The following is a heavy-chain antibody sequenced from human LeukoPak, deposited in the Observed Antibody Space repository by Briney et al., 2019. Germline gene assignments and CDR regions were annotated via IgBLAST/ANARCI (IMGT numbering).Heavy chain of an antibody. CDR3: ANYCSSSSCHTRRAFDI. D-gene: IGHD2-2*02. J-gene: IGHJ3*02. V-gene: IGHV4-59*05. CDR2: IYYSGST. CDR1: GFTFSSYS. Sequence: LRLSCAASGFTFSSYSMNWIRQPPGKGLEWIGSIYYSGSTYYSPSLKSRVAISVDTSKNQFSLKLSSVTAADTAVYYCANYCSSSSCHTRRAFDIWGQGTMVTVSS.